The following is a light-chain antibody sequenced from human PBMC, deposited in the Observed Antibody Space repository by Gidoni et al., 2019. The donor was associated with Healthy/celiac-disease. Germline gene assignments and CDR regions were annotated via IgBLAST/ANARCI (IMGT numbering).Light chain of an antibody. J-gene: IGKJ3*01. CDR2: AAS. CDR1: QSLSSY. V-gene: IGKV1-39*01. CDR3: QQSYSTPFT. Sequence: DIQMTQSPSSLSASVGDRVTITCRASQSLSSYLNWYQQKPGKAPKLLIYAASSLQSGVPSRFSGSGSGTDFTLTIRSLQPEDFATYYCQQSYSTPFTFGPGTKVDIK.